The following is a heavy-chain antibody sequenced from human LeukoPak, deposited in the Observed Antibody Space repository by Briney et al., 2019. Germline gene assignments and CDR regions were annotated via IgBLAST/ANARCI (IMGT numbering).Heavy chain of an antibody. CDR2: IWYDGSNK. D-gene: IGHD6-6*01. J-gene: IGHJ4*02. Sequence: PGRSLRLSCAASGFTFSSYGMHWVRQAPSKGLEWVAVIWYDGSNKYYADSVKGRFTISRDNAKNSLYLQMNSLRAEDTAVYYCARVPAAPTYYFDYWGQGTLVTVSS. CDR1: GFTFSSYG. V-gene: IGHV3-33*01. CDR3: ARVPAAPTYYFDY.